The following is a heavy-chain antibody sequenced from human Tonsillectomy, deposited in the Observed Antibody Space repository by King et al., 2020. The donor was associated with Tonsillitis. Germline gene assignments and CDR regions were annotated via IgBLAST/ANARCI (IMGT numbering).Heavy chain of an antibody. J-gene: IGHJ4*02. CDR1: GFTFRGSA. Sequence: VQLVESGGGSVQPGGSLKISCAASGFTFRGSAMHWVRQXSGKGLEWVGRXXXXAXXYAXAXAASVKGRFTISRDDSKNTAYLQMNSLKTEDTAVYYCTRFAAPEYGDYGDYWGQGTLVTVSS. D-gene: IGHD4-17*01. V-gene: IGHV3-73*02. CDR2: XXXXAXXYAX. CDR3: TRFAAPEYGDYGDY.